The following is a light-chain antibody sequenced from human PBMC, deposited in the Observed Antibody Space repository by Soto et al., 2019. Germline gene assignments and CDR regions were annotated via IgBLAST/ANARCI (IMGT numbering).Light chain of an antibody. CDR2: DVD. J-gene: IGLJ1*01. V-gene: IGLV2-14*01. CDR1: NNDVDRYNY. Sequence: QSVLTHPPSLSGSPGQSITISCIGKNNDVDRYNYVSWYQQQPGQAPRLMYYDVDNRPSGVSNRFSGSKSDNTASLTISGLQAEDEADYYCSSYTSSSTRVFGTGTKVTVL. CDR3: SSYTSSSTRV.